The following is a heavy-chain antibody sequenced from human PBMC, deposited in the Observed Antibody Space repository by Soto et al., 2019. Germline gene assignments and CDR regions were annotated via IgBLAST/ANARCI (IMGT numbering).Heavy chain of an antibody. D-gene: IGHD2-15*01. Sequence: QVQLQESGPGLVKPSQTLSLTCTVSGGSISSGGYYWSWIRQHPGKGLEWIGYIYYSGSTYYNPSLKSRVTISVDTSKNQFSLKLSSVTAADTAVYYCARGGFYCSGGCCYSGSSGVRNWFDPWGQGTLVTVSS. J-gene: IGHJ5*02. V-gene: IGHV4-31*03. CDR3: ARGGFYCSGGCCYSGSSGVRNWFDP. CDR2: IYYSGST. CDR1: GGSISSGGYY.